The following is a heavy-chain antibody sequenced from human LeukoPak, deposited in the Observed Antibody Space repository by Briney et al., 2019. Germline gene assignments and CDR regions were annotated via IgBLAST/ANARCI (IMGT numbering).Heavy chain of an antibody. CDR3: ARDSRPYYYDSSGSMVLDY. D-gene: IGHD3-22*01. CDR1: GYTFTGYY. V-gene: IGHV1-2*06. Sequence: ASVKVSCKASGYTFTGYYMHWMRQAPGQGLEWMGRINPNSGGTNYAQKFQGRVTMTRDTSISTAYMELSRLRSDDTAVYYCARDSRPYYYDSSGSMVLDYWGQGTLVTVSS. CDR2: INPNSGGT. J-gene: IGHJ4*02.